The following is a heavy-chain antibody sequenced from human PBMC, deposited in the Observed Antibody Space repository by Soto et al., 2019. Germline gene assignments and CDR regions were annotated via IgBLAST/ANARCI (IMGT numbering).Heavy chain of an antibody. D-gene: IGHD2-2*01. CDR3: ARSQGSSTSLEIYYYYYYGMDV. Sequence: QVQLVQSGAEVKKPGSSVKVSCKASGGTFSSYAISWVRQAPGQGLEWRGGIIPISDTTNYAQKFQGRATITADESTSTAYMELSSLRSEDTAVYYCARSQGSSTSLEIYYYYYYGMDVWGQGTTVTVSS. CDR1: GGTFSSYA. CDR2: IIPISDTT. J-gene: IGHJ6*02. V-gene: IGHV1-69*01.